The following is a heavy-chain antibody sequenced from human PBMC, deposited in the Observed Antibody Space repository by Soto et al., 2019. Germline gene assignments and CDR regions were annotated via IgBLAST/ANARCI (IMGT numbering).Heavy chain of an antibody. V-gene: IGHV1-69*02. D-gene: IGHD2-15*01. CDR1: GGTFSSYT. CDR3: ASRCSGGSRPLEASGY. J-gene: IGHJ4*02. CDR2: IIPILGIA. Sequence: QVQLVQSGAEVKKPGSSVNVSCKASGGTFSSYTISWVRQAPGQGLEWRGRIIPILGIANYAQKFQGRVTITADKPTSPAYIELGSLRSEDMAVYYCASRCSGGSRPLEASGYWGQGTLVTVSS.